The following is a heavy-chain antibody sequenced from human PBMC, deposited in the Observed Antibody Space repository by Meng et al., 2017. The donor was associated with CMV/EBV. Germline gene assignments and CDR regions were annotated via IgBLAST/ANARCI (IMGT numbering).Heavy chain of an antibody. D-gene: IGHD2-15*01. CDR1: GFTFSSYW. CDR2: INSDGSST. CDR3: ARAGKDWVGRTVYYDY. J-gene: IGHJ4*02. Sequence: WGSLRLSCAASGFTFSSYWMHWVRQAPGKGLVWVSRINSDGSSTSYADSVKGRFTISRDNAKITLYLQMNSLRAEDTAVYYCARAGKDWVGRTVYYDYWGQGTLVTVSS. V-gene: IGHV3-74*01.